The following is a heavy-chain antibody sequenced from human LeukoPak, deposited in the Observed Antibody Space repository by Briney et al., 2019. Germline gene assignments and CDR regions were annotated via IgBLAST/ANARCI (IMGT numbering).Heavy chain of an antibody. CDR2: IYPGDSDT. CDR3: GRHVSDYDFWSGYYRGNWFDP. D-gene: IGHD3-3*01. Sequence: PGESLKISCKGSGYSFTSYWIGWVRQMPGKGLEWMGIIYPGDSDTRYSPSFQGQVTISADKSISTAYLQWSSLKASDTAMYYCGRHVSDYDFWSGYYRGNWFDPWGQGTLVTVSS. J-gene: IGHJ5*02. V-gene: IGHV5-51*01. CDR1: GYSFTSYW.